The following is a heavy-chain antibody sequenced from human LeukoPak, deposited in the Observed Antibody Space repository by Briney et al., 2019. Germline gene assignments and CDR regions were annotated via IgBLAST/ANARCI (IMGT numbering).Heavy chain of an antibody. CDR2: IYTSGST. CDR1: GGSISSYY. J-gene: IGHJ3*02. D-gene: IGHD3-22*01. Sequence: SETLSLICTVSGGSISSYYWSWIRQPAGKGLEWIGRIYTSGSTNYNPSLKSRVTMSVDTSKNQFSLKLSSVTAADTAVYYCARDTYYYDSSGLDAFDIWGQGTMVTVSS. V-gene: IGHV4-4*07. CDR3: ARDTYYYDSSGLDAFDI.